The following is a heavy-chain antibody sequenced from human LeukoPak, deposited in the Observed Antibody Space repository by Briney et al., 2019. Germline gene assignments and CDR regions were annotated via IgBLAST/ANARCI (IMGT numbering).Heavy chain of an antibody. CDR1: GYSISSGYY. V-gene: IGHV4-38-2*02. J-gene: IGHJ4*02. CDR3: ARGLGRQQLVSHFDY. CDR2: IYHSGTI. Sequence: SETLSLTCTVSGYSISSGYYWGWIRQPPGKGLEWLASIYHSGTIYYNPSLKSRVTISVDTSKNQFSLKLTSVTAADTAVYYCARGLGRQQLVSHFDYWGQGTQVTVSS. D-gene: IGHD6-13*01.